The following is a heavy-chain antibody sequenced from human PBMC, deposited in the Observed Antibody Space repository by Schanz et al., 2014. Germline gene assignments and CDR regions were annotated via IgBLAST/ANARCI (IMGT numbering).Heavy chain of an antibody. J-gene: IGHJ5*01. V-gene: IGHV3-23*04. Sequence: EVQLVESGGGLVQPGGSLRLSCAASGFTFSTYAMTWVRQAPGKGLEWVSSISIRGGNTYYTDSVKGRFTISRDNSKNTLDLQMSSLRADDTAVYYCAKDFTGSGIFFNSWGQGTLVSVSS. CDR1: GFTFSTYA. D-gene: IGHD3-10*01. CDR2: ISIRGGNT. CDR3: AKDFTGSGIFFNS.